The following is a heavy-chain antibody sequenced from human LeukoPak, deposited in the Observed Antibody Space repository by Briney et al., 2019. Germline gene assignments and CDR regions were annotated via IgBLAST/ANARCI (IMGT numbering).Heavy chain of an antibody. CDR3: GRAGYSSSWLPVANAFDI. J-gene: IGHJ3*02. V-gene: IGHV1-2*02. CDR2: INPNSGVT. D-gene: IGHD6-13*01. Sequence: ASVKVSFKASGYTFTGYNMHWVRQAPGQGLEWMGWINPNSGVTNYAQKFQGRVTMTRDTSISTAYMELSRLRSDDTAVYYCGRAGYSSSWLPVANAFDIWGQGTMVTVSS. CDR1: GYTFTGYN.